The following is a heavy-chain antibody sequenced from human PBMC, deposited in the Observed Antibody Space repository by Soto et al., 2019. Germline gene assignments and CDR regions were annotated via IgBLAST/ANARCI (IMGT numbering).Heavy chain of an antibody. Sequence: EVQLVESGGGLVKPGGSLRLSCAASGFTFSNAWMSWVRQAPGKGLEWVGRIKSKTDGGTTDYAAPVKGRFTISRDDSKNTLYLQMNSPKTEDTAVYYCTPASGGSGSYYKWGQGTLVTVSS. CDR1: GFTFSNAW. D-gene: IGHD3-10*01. CDR2: IKSKTDGGTT. CDR3: TPASGGSGSYYK. J-gene: IGHJ4*02. V-gene: IGHV3-15*01.